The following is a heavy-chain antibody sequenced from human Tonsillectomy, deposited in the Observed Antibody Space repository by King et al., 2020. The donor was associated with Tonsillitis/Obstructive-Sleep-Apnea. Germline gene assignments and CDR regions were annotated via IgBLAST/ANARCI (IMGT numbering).Heavy chain of an antibody. Sequence: LVQSGAEVKKPGASVKVSCKASGYSFTGYFMHWVRQAPGQGLEWMGRINPNSGGTNYAQEFQGRVTMTRDTSISTAYMELSRLRSDDTAAYYCARDFEWLRRDYYYYYYMDVWGKGTTVTVSS. CDR1: GYSFTGYF. V-gene: IGHV1-2*06. CDR3: ARDFEWLRRDYYYYYYMDV. CDR2: INPNSGGT. J-gene: IGHJ6*03. D-gene: IGHD5-12*01.